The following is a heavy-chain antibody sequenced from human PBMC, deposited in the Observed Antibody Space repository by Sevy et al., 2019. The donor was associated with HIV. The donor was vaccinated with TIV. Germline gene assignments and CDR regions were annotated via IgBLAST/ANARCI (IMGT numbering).Heavy chain of an antibody. J-gene: IGHJ5*02. D-gene: IGHD3-22*01. CDR1: GFTFSTYW. CDR2: IKQDGTEK. V-gene: IGHV3-7*01. Sequence: GGSLRLSCAASGFTFSTYWMSWVRQAPGKGLEWVANIKQDGTEKFYVDPVKGRITISGDNAKNSLYLQMNSLRAEDTAVYYCARSGYDPSGYYYGNWFDPWGQGTLVTVSS. CDR3: ARSGYDPSGYYYGNWFDP.